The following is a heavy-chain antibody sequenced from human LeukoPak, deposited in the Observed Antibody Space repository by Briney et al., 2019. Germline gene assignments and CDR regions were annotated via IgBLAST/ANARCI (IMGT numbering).Heavy chain of an antibody. V-gene: IGHV3-21*01. D-gene: IGHD6-6*01. Sequence: GGSLRLSCAASGFSFSSGTMNWVRQAPGKGLEWVSSISSSSSYIYYADSVKGRFTISRDNAKNSLYLQMNSLRAEDTAVYYCARGESAYSSSDDDFDYWGQGTLVTVSS. J-gene: IGHJ4*02. CDR1: GFSFSSGT. CDR2: ISSSSSYI. CDR3: ARGESAYSSSDDDFDY.